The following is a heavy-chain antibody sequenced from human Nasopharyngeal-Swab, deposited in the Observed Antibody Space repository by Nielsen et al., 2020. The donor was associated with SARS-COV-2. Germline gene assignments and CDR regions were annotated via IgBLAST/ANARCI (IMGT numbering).Heavy chain of an antibody. J-gene: IGHJ4*02. D-gene: IGHD6-13*01. Sequence: WIRQPPGKGLEWVSSIGNGGANTYYADSVKGRFTISRDNSKNTLYLQMNSLRAEDTAVYYCAKGLRSSSWYEDYWGQGTQVTVSS. CDR3: AKGLRSSSWYEDY. CDR2: IGNGGANT. V-gene: IGHV3-23*01.